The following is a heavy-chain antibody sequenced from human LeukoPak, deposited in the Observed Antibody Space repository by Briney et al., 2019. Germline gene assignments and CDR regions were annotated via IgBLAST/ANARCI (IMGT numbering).Heavy chain of an antibody. D-gene: IGHD3-22*01. V-gene: IGHV3-23*01. Sequence: GGSLRLSCAASGFTFSSYSMNWVRQAPGKGLEWVSGISGSGGSTYYADSVKGRFTISRDNSKNTLYLQMNSLRAEDTAVYYCAKHYDSSGYYFDYWGQGTLVTVSS. CDR1: GFTFSSYS. CDR2: ISGSGGST. CDR3: AKHYDSSGYYFDY. J-gene: IGHJ4*02.